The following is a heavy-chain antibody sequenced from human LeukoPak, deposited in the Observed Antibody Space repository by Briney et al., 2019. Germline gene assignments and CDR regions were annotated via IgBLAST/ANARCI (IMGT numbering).Heavy chain of an antibody. CDR1: GYTFTSYD. CDR3: ARVGFGGDCTNGVCDDY. J-gene: IGHJ4*02. CDR2: INTNTGNP. D-gene: IGHD2-8*01. V-gene: IGHV7-4-1*02. Sequence: ASVKVSCKASGYTFTSYDINWVRQATGQGLEWMGWINTNTGNPTYAQGLTGRFVFSLDTSVSTAYLQISSLKAEDTAVYYCARVGFGGDCTNGVCDDYWGQGTLVTVSS.